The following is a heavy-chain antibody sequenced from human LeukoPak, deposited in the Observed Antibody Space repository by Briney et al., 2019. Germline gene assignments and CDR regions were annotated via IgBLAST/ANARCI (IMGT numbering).Heavy chain of an antibody. CDR3: AGRYCGGGTCSSAFDI. J-gene: IGHJ3*02. CDR2: IYADSST. D-gene: IGHD2-15*01. V-gene: IGHV3-53*01. CDR1: GFTVNY. Sequence: GGSPRLSCAASGFTVNYITWVRQAPGKGLEWVSVIYADSSTYYPDSVKGRFTVSRDNSKKTLYLQMNSLRAEDTAVYYCAGRYCGGGTCSSAFDIWGQGTMVTVSS.